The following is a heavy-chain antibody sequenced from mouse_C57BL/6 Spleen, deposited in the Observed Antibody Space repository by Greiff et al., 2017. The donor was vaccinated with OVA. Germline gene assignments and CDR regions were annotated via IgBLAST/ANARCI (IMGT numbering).Heavy chain of an antibody. V-gene: IGHV5-17*01. D-gene: IGHD1-1*01. CDR2: ISSGSSTI. J-gene: IGHJ3*01. Sequence: EVQRVESGGGLVKPGGSLKLSCAASGFTFSDYGMHWVRQAPEKGLEWVAYISSGSSTIYYADTVKGRFTISRDNAKNTLFLQMTSLRSEDTAMYYCARPEYYYGSSYDWFAYWGQGTLVTVSA. CDR1: GFTFSDYG. CDR3: ARPEYYYGSSYDWFAY.